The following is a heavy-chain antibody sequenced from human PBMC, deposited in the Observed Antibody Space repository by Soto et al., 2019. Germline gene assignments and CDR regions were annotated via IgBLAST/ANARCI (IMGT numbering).Heavy chain of an antibody. J-gene: IGHJ4*02. CDR2: IYHRGST. V-gene: IGHV4-4*02. D-gene: IGHD1-1*01. CDR3: ASELEQRGGTFDY. CDR1: SGSISSSNW. Sequence: QVPLQESGPGLVKPSGTLSLTCAVSSGSISSSNWWSWVRQPPGKWLEWIGAIYHRGSTNYNPSLKSRVTISGDKSKNQFSLKLSSVTAADTAVYYCASELEQRGGTFDYWGQGTLFTVSS.